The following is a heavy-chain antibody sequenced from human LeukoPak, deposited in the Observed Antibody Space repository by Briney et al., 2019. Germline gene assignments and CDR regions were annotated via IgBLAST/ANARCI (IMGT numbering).Heavy chain of an antibody. J-gene: IGHJ6*03. D-gene: IGHD3-10*01. Sequence: PGGSLRLSCAASGFTFSSYSMNWVRQAPGKGLEWVSSISSSSSYIYYTDSVKGRFTISRDNAKKSLYLQMNSLRAEDTAVYYCARVGGITLALAPSPFPDYNYYYMDVWGKGTTVTVS. CDR2: ISSSSSYI. CDR3: ARVGGITLALAPSPFPDYNYYYMDV. V-gene: IGHV3-21*01. CDR1: GFTFSSYS.